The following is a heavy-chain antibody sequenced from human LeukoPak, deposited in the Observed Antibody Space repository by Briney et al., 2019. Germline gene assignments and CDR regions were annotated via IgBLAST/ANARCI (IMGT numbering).Heavy chain of an antibody. J-gene: IGHJ4*02. Sequence: PGGSLRLSCAVSGLTFRDAWMNWVRQAPGKGLEWVGRIKSLASGGTTDYAAPVKGRFTISRVDSRNTVYLQMNSLKSEDTAVYYCTHDSSGYYSLHSWGQGTLVTVSS. V-gene: IGHV3-15*01. D-gene: IGHD3-22*01. CDR1: GLTFRDAW. CDR2: IKSLASGGTT. CDR3: THDSSGYYSLHS.